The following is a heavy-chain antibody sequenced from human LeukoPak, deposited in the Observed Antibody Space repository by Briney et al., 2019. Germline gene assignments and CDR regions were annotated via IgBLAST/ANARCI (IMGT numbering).Heavy chain of an antibody. J-gene: IGHJ3*02. Sequence: GGSLRLSCAASGFTFSSYWMSWVRQAPGKGLEWVANIKPDGSEKYCVGSVKGRFTISRDNAKKSLYLQMNSLRAEDTAVYYCARGDFNDYGDYVDAFEIWGQGTMVTVSA. V-gene: IGHV3-7*01. CDR2: IKPDGSEK. CDR3: ARGDFNDYGDYVDAFEI. D-gene: IGHD4-17*01. CDR1: GFTFSSYW.